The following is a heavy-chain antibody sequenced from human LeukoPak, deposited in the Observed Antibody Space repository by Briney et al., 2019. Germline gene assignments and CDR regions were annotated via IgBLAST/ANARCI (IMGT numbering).Heavy chain of an antibody. CDR3: ARDGVPAAKVGNWFDP. D-gene: IGHD2-2*01. Sequence: GRSLRLSCAASGFTFSSYAMHWVRQAPGKGLEWVAVISYDGSNKYYADSVKGRSTISRDNSKNTLCLQMNSLRAEDTAVYYCARDGVPAAKVGNWFDPWGQGTLVTVSS. J-gene: IGHJ5*02. CDR2: ISYDGSNK. CDR1: GFTFSSYA. V-gene: IGHV3-30-3*01.